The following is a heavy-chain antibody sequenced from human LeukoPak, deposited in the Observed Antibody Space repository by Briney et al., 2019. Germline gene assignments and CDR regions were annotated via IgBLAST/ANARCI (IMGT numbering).Heavy chain of an antibody. CDR1: GGSISSYY. D-gene: IGHD6-19*01. CDR3: ARAEKAVTGTLDS. V-gene: IGHV4-59*01. Sequence: SETLSLTCTVSGGSISSYYWSWIRQPPGKGLEWIGYIYYSGSTNYNPSLKSRVTISVDTSKNQFSLRLTSVTAADTAVYYCARAEKAVTGTLDSWGQGTLITVSS. J-gene: IGHJ4*02. CDR2: IYYSGST.